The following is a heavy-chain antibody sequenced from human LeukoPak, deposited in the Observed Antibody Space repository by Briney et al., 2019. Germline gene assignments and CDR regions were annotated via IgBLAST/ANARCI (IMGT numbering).Heavy chain of an antibody. J-gene: IGHJ5*02. V-gene: IGHV1-2*02. CDR3: ARQGDWEQQINWFDP. CDR2: INPNSGGT. Sequence: GASVKVSCKASGGTFSSYAISWVRQAPGQGLEWMGWINPNSGGTNYAQKFQGRVTMTRDTSISTAYMELSRLRSDDTAVYYCARQGDWEQQINWFDPWGQGTLVTVSS. CDR1: GGTFSSYA. D-gene: IGHD6-13*01.